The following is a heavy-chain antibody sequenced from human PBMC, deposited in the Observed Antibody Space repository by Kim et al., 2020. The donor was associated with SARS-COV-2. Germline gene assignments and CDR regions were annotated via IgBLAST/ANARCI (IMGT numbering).Heavy chain of an antibody. CDR3: ARDFKGTSNWEFDY. J-gene: IGHJ4*02. D-gene: IGHD2-2*01. V-gene: IGHV1-2*02. Sequence: ASVKVSCKASGYTFTDYVLHWVRQAPGRGLEWLGWIYSKTGETKYTQRFQDRVTLTRDRSISTAYMELSGLGSDDMAVYYCARDFKGTSNWEFDYWGQGTLVTVSS. CDR2: IYSKTGET. CDR1: GYTFTDYV.